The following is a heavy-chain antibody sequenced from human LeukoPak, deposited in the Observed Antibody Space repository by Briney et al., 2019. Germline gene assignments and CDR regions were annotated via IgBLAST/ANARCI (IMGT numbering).Heavy chain of an antibody. CDR1: GFSFGPNA. D-gene: IGHD3-3*02. Sequence: GGSLRLSCAAPGFSFGPNAMSWVRQAPGKGLEGVSGIGGDGATHYTGSVKGRFSISRDNSKNTLYLQMNRLRAEDTAIYYCAKDLHYWSGIDYWGQGTLVTVSS. J-gene: IGHJ4*02. CDR2: IGGDGAT. CDR3: AKDLHYWSGIDY. V-gene: IGHV3-23*01.